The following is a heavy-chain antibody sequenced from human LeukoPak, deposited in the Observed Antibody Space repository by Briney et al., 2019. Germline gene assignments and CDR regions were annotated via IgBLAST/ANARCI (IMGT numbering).Heavy chain of an antibody. D-gene: IGHD2-21*01. CDR2: IKSDGSST. CDR1: GFSFSNYW. V-gene: IGHV3-74*01. CDR3: ARDGVEFYNWFNP. J-gene: IGHJ5*02. Sequence: PGGSLRLFCAASGFSFSNYWMHWVRHAPGEALVWVSRIKSDGSSTTYADSVKGRFTISRDNAKNTLYLQMNSLRAEDTAVYYCARDGVEFYNWFNPWGQGTLVTVSS.